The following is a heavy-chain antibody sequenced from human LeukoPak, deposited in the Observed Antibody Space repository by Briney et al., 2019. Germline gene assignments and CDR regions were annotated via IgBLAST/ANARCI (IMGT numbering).Heavy chain of an antibody. D-gene: IGHD3-16*01. CDR1: GFTFRSYW. V-gene: IGHV3-7*01. Sequence: PGGSLRLSCVASGFTFRSYWMTWVRQAPGKGLEWVANIKQEGIERSYVDSVKGRFTISRDNSKKTVYLQMSGLTIEDTAVYYCAKEPGEGGSAFDYWGQGTLVTVYS. J-gene: IGHJ4*02. CDR2: IKQEGIER. CDR3: AKEPGEGGSAFDY.